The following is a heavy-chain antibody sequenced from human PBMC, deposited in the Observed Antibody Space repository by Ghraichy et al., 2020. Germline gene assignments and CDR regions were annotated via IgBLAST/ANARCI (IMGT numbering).Heavy chain of an antibody. J-gene: IGHJ6*02. CDR1: GGTFSSYA. D-gene: IGHD6-13*01. CDR2: IIPIFGTA. CDR3: ASREAHIAAADYYYYYGMDV. V-gene: IGHV1-69*13. Sequence: SVKVSCKASGGTFSSYAISWVRQAPGQGLEWMGGIIPIFGTANYAQKFQGRVTITADESTSTAYMELSSLRSEDTAVYYCASREAHIAAADYYYYYGMDVWGQGTTVTVSS.